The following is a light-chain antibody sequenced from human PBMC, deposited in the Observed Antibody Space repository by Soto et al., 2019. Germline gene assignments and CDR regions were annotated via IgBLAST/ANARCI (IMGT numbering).Light chain of an antibody. V-gene: IGKV1-39*01. J-gene: IGKJ1*01. CDR1: QSISPY. CDR3: QQSYSTLPTWT. Sequence: DIQMTQSPSSLSASVGDRVTITCRASQSISPYLNWYQQKPGKAPNLLISAASSLQSGVPSRFSGSGSGTDFTLTISSLQPEDSATYYCQQSYSTLPTWTFGQGTKVEIK. CDR2: AAS.